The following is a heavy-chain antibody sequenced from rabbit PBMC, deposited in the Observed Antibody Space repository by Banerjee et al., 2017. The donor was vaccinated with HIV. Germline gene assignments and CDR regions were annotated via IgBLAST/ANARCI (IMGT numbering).Heavy chain of an antibody. CDR2: IYGGSYGST. V-gene: IGHV1S45*01. CDR3: ARDRAYNSGWGRDL. J-gene: IGHJ4*01. D-gene: IGHD4-1*01. CDR1: GFSFNNKYV. Sequence: QEQLEESGGDLVKPGASLTLTCTASGFSFNNKYVMCWVRQAPGKGLEWIACIYGGSYGSTWYASWAKGRFTISKTSSTTVTLQMTSLTAADTATYFCARDRAYNSGWGRDLWGPGTLVTVS.